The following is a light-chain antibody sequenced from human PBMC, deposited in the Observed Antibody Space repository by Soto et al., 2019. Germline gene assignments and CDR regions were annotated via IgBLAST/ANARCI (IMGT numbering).Light chain of an antibody. Sequence: QSVLTQPASVSGSPGQSITISCTGTSSDVGRYNFVSWYQQHPGKAPKLMIYDVSNRPSGVSNRSSGSKSDNTASLTISGLQAEDEADYYCSSYTSSTTDVFGTGTKVTVL. CDR1: SSDVGRYNF. CDR3: SSYTSSTTDV. CDR2: DVS. J-gene: IGLJ1*01. V-gene: IGLV2-14*01.